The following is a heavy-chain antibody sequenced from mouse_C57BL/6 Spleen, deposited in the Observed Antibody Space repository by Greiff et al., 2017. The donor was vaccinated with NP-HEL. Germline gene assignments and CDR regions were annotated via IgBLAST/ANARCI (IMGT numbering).Heavy chain of an antibody. V-gene: IGHV1-82*01. D-gene: IGHD1-1*01. Sequence: VQLQESGPELVKPGASVKISCKASGYAFSSSWMNWVKQRPGKGLEWIGRIYPGDGDTNYNGKFKGKATLTADKSYSTAYMQLSSLTSEDSAVYFCARGTTVVAPDWYFDVWGTGTTVTVSS. CDR2: IYPGDGDT. CDR3: ARGTTVVAPDWYFDV. J-gene: IGHJ1*03. CDR1: GYAFSSSW.